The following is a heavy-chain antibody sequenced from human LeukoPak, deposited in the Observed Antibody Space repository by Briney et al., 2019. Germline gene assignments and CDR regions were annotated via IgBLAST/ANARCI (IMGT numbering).Heavy chain of an antibody. CDR2: IYHSGSN. Sequence: SGALSLTCAVSGASVSSDNGWCWVRQPPGKGLEWIEEIYHSGSNNYNPSLNSRVTISVDKYKNQFSLKLNSVTAADTAVYYCARNGWYSVDYWGQGTLVTVSS. CDR1: GASVSSDNG. D-gene: IGHD6-19*01. J-gene: IGHJ4*02. V-gene: IGHV4-4*02. CDR3: ARNGWYSVDY.